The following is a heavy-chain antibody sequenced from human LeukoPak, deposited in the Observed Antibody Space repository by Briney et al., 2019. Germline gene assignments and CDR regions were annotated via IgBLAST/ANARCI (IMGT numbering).Heavy chain of an antibody. J-gene: IGHJ3*02. Sequence: SQTLSLTCAISGDSVSSNSAAWNWIRQSPSRGLEWLGRTYYGSKWYNDYAVSVKSRITINPDISKNQFSLQLNSVTPEGTAVYYCAREWGFGYDFWSGYYAFDIWGQGTMVTVSS. CDR3: AREWGFGYDFWSGYYAFDI. CDR1: GDSVSSNSAA. V-gene: IGHV6-1*01. D-gene: IGHD3-3*01. CDR2: TYYGSKWYN.